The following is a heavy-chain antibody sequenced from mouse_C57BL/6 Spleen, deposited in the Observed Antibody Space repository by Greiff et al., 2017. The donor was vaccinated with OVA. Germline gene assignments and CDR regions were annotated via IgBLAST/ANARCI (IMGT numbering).Heavy chain of an antibody. CDR1: GYTFTDYY. CDR2: IYPGSGNT. V-gene: IGHV1-76*01. D-gene: IGHD1-1*01. CDR3: ARYYYGSSSFDY. J-gene: IGHJ2*01. Sequence: VQVVESGAELVRPGASVKLSCKASGYTFTDYYINWVKQRPGQGLEWIARIYPGSGNTYYNEKFKGKATLTAEKSSSTAYMQLSSLTSEDSAVYVCARYYYGSSSFDYWGQGTTLTVSS.